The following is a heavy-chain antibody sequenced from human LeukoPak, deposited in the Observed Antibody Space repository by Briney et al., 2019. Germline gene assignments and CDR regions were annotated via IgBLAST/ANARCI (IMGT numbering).Heavy chain of an antibody. Sequence: PSETLSLTCTVSGGPITNSYWSWIRHSAGTGMEGIGRIHATGSTDYSPSLKSRVSMSLDMPTKQFSLTLSAVTAADTATYYCARILDRDIWGQGTLVTVSP. D-gene: IGHD3-22*01. CDR3: ARILDRDI. J-gene: IGHJ3*02. V-gene: IGHV4-4*07. CDR1: GGPITNSY. CDR2: IHATGST.